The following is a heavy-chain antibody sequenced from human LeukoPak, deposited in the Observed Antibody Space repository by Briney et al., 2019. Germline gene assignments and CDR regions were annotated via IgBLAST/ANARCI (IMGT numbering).Heavy chain of an antibody. D-gene: IGHD5-18*01. V-gene: IGHV4-31*03. CDR1: GGSISSGGYY. J-gene: IGHJ6*03. CDR3: ASGSSGYSYGYFFLANYYYYMDV. CDR2: IYYSGST. Sequence: PSQTLSLTCTVSGGSISSGGYYWSWIRQHPGKGLEWIGYIYYSGSTYYNPSLKSRVTISVDTSKNQFSLKLSSVTAADTAVYYCASGSSGYSYGYFFLANYYYYMDVWGKGTTVTVSS.